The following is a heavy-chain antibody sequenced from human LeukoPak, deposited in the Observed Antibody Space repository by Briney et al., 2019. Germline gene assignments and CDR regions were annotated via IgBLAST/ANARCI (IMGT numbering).Heavy chain of an antibody. J-gene: IGHJ4*02. Sequence: PGGSLRLSCAASGFTFSSYWMNWVRQAPGKGLEWVANIKQDGSEKYYVDSVKGRFTISRDNAKNSLYLQMNSLRAEDTAVYYCAREFCTKGVCYTTTFDYWGQGTLVTVSS. V-gene: IGHV3-7*01. D-gene: IGHD2-8*01. CDR2: IKQDGSEK. CDR3: AREFCTKGVCYTTTFDY. CDR1: GFTFSSYW.